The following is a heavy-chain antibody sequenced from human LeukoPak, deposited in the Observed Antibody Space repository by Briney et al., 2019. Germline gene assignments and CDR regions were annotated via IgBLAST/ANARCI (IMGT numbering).Heavy chain of an antibody. CDR2: ISSDGSNK. V-gene: IGHV3-30-3*01. CDR1: GFTFSTYI. J-gene: IGHJ4*02. CDR3: ARDALK. Sequence: GGSLRLSCSASGFTFSTYILHWLRQAPGKGLEWVAVISSDGSNKYYADSVKDRFTISRDNSKNTLYLQMNSLRAEDTAVYYCARDALKWGQGTLVTVSS.